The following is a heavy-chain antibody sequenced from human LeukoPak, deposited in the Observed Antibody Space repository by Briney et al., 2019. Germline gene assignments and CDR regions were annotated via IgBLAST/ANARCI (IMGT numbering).Heavy chain of an antibody. CDR1: GFTVSSNY. J-gene: IGHJ4*02. Sequence: GGSLRLSCAASGFTVSSNYMSWVRQAPGKGLEWVSVIYSCGSTYYADSVKGRFTISRDNSKNTLYLQMNSLRAEDTAVYYCARDWIQLWLLDSWGQGTLVTVSS. CDR3: ARDWIQLWLLDS. D-gene: IGHD5-18*01. CDR2: IYSCGST. V-gene: IGHV3-66*03.